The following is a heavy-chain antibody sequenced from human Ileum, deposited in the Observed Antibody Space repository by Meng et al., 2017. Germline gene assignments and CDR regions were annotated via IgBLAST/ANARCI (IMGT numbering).Heavy chain of an antibody. D-gene: IGHD6-19*01. CDR2: IKQDGSEK. Sequence: GSLRLSCAASGFTFSSYWMSWVRQAPGKGLEWVANIKQDGSEKYYVDSVKGRFTISRDNAKNSLYLQMNSLRAEDTAVYYCARDHLLGGSGWTDYWGQGTLVTVSS. J-gene: IGHJ4*02. CDR1: GFTFSSYW. V-gene: IGHV3-7*01. CDR3: ARDHLLGGSGWTDY.